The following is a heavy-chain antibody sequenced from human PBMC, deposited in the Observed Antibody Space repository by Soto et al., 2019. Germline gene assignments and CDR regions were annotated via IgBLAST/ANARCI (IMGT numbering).Heavy chain of an antibody. J-gene: IGHJ6*02. CDR3: AKDLYWVGGPLDV. V-gene: IGHV3-23*01. Sequence: SLRLSCSASGFTFISHAMSWVRQAPGKGLEWVSAISGSGGSTFYADSVKGRFTISRDNSKNTLYLQMNSLRAEGTAVYYCAKDLYWVGGPLDVWGQGTTVTV. D-gene: IGHD3-10*01. CDR1: GFTFISHA. CDR2: ISGSGGST.